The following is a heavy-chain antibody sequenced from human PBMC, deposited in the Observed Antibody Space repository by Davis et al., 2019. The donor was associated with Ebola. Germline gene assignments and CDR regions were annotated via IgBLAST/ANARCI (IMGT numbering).Heavy chain of an antibody. D-gene: IGHD4-11*01. CDR1: GFTFSSYSMN. Sequence: GSLRLSCAASGFTFSSYSMNWVRQPPGKGLEWIGSIYYSGSTYYNPSLKSRVTISVDTSKNQFSLKLNSVTAADTAVYYCSNEDYWGQGTLVTVSS. CDR2: IYYSGST. CDR3: SNEDY. J-gene: IGHJ4*02. V-gene: IGHV4-59*05.